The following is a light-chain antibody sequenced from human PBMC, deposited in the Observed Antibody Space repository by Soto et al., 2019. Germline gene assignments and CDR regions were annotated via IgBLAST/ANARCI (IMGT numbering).Light chain of an antibody. CDR3: QHRSNWPRT. CDR2: DAS. Sequence: EIVLTQSPATLSLSPGDTATLSCRASQSVSRYLAWYQQKPGQAPRRLIYDASNRATGIPARFSGSGSGTDFTLTIGSLEPEDFAVYYCQHRSNWPRTFGQGTKVEIK. V-gene: IGKV3-11*01. CDR1: QSVSRY. J-gene: IGKJ2*01.